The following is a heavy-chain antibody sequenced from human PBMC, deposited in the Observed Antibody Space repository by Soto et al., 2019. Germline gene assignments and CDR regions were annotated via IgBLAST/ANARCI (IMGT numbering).Heavy chain of an antibody. D-gene: IGHD3-10*01. J-gene: IGHJ6*03. CDR3: ARGPLPYGSGSYYILGRPQKKYYYMDV. CDR1: GYTFTSYD. Sequence: ASVKVSCKASGYTFTSYDINWVRQATGQGLEWMGWMNPNSGNTGYAQKFQGRVTRTRHTSISTAYMELSSLGSEDTAVYYCARGPLPYGSGSYYILGRPQKKYYYMDVWGKGTTVTVSS. V-gene: IGHV1-8*01. CDR2: MNPNSGNT.